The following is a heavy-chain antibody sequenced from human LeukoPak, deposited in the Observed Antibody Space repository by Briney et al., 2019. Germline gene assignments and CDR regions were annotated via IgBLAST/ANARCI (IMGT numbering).Heavy chain of an antibody. J-gene: IGHJ4*02. CDR2: IPYDGSNK. CDR1: GFTFSSYA. D-gene: IGHD3-22*01. V-gene: IGHV3-30-3*01. CDR3: ARDSLNYYDSSGYYYSITYFDY. Sequence: PGGSLRLSCAASGFTFSSYAMHWVRQAPGKGLEWVAVIPYDGSNKYYANSVKGQFTIFRDNFKNTLYLQMNSLRAEDTAVYYCARDSLNYYDSSGYYYSITYFDYWGQGTLVTVSS.